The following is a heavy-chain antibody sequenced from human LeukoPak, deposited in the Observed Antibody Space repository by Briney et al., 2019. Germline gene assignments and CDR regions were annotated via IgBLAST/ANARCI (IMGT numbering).Heavy chain of an antibody. Sequence: GGSLRLSCAASGFTVSSNYMTWVRQAPGKGLEWVSAISGSGGSTYYADSVKGRFTISRDNSKNTLYLQMNSLRAEDTAVYYCAKFPSAWLVVPAAPAVYWGQGTLVTVSS. CDR2: ISGSGGST. D-gene: IGHD2-2*01. J-gene: IGHJ4*02. V-gene: IGHV3-23*01. CDR3: AKFPSAWLVVPAAPAVY. CDR1: GFTVSSNY.